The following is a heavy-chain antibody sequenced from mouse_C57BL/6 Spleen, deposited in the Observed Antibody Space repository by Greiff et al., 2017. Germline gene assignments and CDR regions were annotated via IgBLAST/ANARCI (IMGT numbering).Heavy chain of an antibody. CDR3: ARRNGYYLDY. CDR1: GFTFSDYY. V-gene: IGHV5-12*01. J-gene: IGHJ2*01. CDR2: ISNGGGST. Sequence: EVKLVESGGGLVQPGGSLKLSCAASGFTFSDYYMYWVRQTPEKRLEWVAYISNGGGSTYYPDTVKGRFTISRDNAKNTLYLQMSRLKSEDTAMYYCARRNGYYLDYWGQGTTLTVSS. D-gene: IGHD2-2*01.